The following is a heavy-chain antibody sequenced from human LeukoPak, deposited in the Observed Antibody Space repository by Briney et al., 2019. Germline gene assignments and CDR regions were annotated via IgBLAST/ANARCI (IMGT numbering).Heavy chain of an antibody. Sequence: GGSLRLSCAASGFTFSDYYMSWLRQAPGKGLEWVSYISSSSSYTNYADSVKGRFTISRDNAKNSLYLQMNSLRAEDTAVYYCARERLSTYYYDSSGSEDLDYWGQGTLVTVSS. V-gene: IGHV3-11*05. CDR1: GFTFSDYY. CDR3: ARERLSTYYYDSSGSEDLDY. CDR2: ISSSSSYT. D-gene: IGHD3-22*01. J-gene: IGHJ4*02.